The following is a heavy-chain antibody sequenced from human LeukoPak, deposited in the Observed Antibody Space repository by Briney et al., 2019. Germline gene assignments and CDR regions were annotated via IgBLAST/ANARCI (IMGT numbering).Heavy chain of an antibody. CDR1: GDTLNELS. CDR2: FDPEDGET. V-gene: IGHV1-24*01. J-gene: IGHJ3*02. Sequence: ASVKVSCKVSGDTLNELSMHWVRQTPGNGLEWVGGFDPEDGETIYAQKFQGRVTMTEDTSTDTVYMELRSLRSEDTAMYYCAIDRGILFAPDPFDTWGQGTMVTVSS. CDR3: AIDRGILFAPDPFDT. D-gene: IGHD3-10*01.